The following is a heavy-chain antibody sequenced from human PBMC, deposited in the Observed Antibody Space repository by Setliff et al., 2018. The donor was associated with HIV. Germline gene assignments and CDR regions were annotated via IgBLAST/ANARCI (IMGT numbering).Heavy chain of an antibody. V-gene: IGHV3-15*07. CDR1: GFTFNNAW. CDR3: TTASNY. Sequence: PGGSLRLSCAASGFTFNNAWMNRVRQAPGKGLEWVGRIKTESDGGTTDYAAPVKGRFTISRDDSKNTLFLQMNSLKTKDTAVYYCTTASNYWGQGSLVTVSS. J-gene: IGHJ4*02. CDR2: IKTESDGGTT.